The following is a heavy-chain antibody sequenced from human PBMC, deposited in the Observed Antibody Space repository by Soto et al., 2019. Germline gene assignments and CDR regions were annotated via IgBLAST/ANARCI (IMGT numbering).Heavy chain of an antibody. J-gene: IGHJ6*02. CDR3: AKVIGEYSSSWYRFGSYYYGMDV. Sequence: PGGSLRLSCAASGFTFSSYGMHWVRQAPGKGLEWVAVISYDGSNKYYADSVKGRFTISRDNSKNTLYLQMNSLRAEDTAVYYCAKVIGEYSSSWYRFGSYYYGMDVWGQGTTVTVSS. CDR2: ISYDGSNK. V-gene: IGHV3-30*18. D-gene: IGHD6-13*01. CDR1: GFTFSSYG.